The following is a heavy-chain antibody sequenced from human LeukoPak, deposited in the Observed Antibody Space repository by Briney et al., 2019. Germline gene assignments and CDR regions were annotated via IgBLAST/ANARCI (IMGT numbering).Heavy chain of an antibody. CDR3: AREEVVPAAIVDC. D-gene: IGHD2-2*01. CDR1: GYSISSGYC. Sequence: PSETLSLTCIVSGYSISSGYCWGWIRQPPGKGLEWIGNIYHSGNTYYNPSPKSRVTISVDTSKNQFSLRLSSVTAADTAVYYCAREEVVPAAIVDCWGQGTLVTVSS. V-gene: IGHV4-38-2*02. CDR2: IYHSGNT. J-gene: IGHJ4*02.